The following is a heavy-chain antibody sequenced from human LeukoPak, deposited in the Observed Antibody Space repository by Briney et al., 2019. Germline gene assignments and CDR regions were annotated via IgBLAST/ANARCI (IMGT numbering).Heavy chain of an antibody. CDR2: IYYSGST. Sequence: SETLSLTCTVFGGSISSYYWSWIRQPPGKGLEWIGYIYYSGSTNYNPSLKSRVTISVDTSKNQFSLKLSCVTAADTAVYYCARARWLDIDYWGQGTLVTVSS. D-gene: IGHD5-24*01. CDR3: ARARWLDIDY. V-gene: IGHV4-59*01. CDR1: GGSISSYY. J-gene: IGHJ4*02.